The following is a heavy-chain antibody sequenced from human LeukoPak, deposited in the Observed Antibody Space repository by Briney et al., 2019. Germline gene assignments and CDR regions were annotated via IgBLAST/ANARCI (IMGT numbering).Heavy chain of an antibody. CDR1: RDNFSNSV. D-gene: IGHD2/OR15-2a*01. CDR3: TREGVYAPNPTSYHRDAFDI. V-gene: IGHV1-69*04. Sequence: SVKVSCKASRDNFSNSVITWVRQAPGQGLEWMGRIIPVFGVSNFAQKFQGRVTITADKSTNTAHMELSRLNTGDTAVYYCTREGVYAPNPTSYHRDAFDIWGQGTLVIVSS. J-gene: IGHJ3*02. CDR2: IIPVFGVS.